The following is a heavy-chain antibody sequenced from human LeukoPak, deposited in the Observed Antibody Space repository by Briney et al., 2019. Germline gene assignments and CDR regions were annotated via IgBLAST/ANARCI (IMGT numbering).Heavy chain of an antibody. CDR2: IWYDGSNK. J-gene: IGHJ4*02. D-gene: IGHD2-2*01. CDR3: ARDGDIVVVPAAIGGIDY. V-gene: IGHV3-33*01. Sequence: PGGSLRLSCAASGFTFSSYGMHWVRQAPGKGLEWVAVIWYDGSNKYYADPVKGRFTISRDNSKNTLYLQMNSLRAEDTAVYYCARDGDIVVVPAAIGGIDYWGQGTLVTVSS. CDR1: GFTFSSYG.